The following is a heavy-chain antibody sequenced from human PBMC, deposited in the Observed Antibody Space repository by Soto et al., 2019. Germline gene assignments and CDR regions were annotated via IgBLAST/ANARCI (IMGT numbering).Heavy chain of an antibody. D-gene: IGHD3-3*01. CDR1: GYSFTSYW. V-gene: IGHV5-10-1*01. Sequence: SLNMSCKGSGYSFTSYWISWVRQMPGKGLEWMGRIDPSFSYTNYSPSFQGHVTISADKSISTAYLQWSSLKASDTAMYYCARPLSDFWSGYYSGMDVWGQGTTVTVSS. CDR3: ARPLSDFWSGYYSGMDV. CDR2: IDPSFSYT. J-gene: IGHJ6*02.